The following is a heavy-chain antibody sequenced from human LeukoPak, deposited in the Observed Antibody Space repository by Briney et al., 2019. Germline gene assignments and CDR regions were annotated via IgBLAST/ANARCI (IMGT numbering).Heavy chain of an antibody. CDR3: AREAAVAGTVNY. CDR2: INHSGIT. V-gene: IGHV4-34*01. CDR1: GASYSDYY. D-gene: IGHD6-19*01. J-gene: IGHJ4*02. Sequence: SETLSLTCAVYGASYSDYYWSWIRQPPGKGLEWIGEINHSGITSYNPSLKSRVTISVDTSKNQFSLKLNSVTAADTAVYYCAREAAVAGTVNYWGQGTLVTVSS.